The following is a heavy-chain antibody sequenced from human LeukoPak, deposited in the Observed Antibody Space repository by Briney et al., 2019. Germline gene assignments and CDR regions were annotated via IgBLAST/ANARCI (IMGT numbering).Heavy chain of an antibody. V-gene: IGHV3-53*01. J-gene: IGHJ1*01. CDR1: GFTFSTYA. CDR2: IYSGGST. CDR3: ATNYDSSGYYYGEYFQH. D-gene: IGHD3-22*01. Sequence: GGSLRLSCAACGFTFSTYAMSWVRQAPGKGLEWISVIYSGGSTYYADSVKGRFTISKDKSKNTLYLQMNSLRAEDTAVYYCATNYDSSGYYYGEYFQHWGQGTLVTVSS.